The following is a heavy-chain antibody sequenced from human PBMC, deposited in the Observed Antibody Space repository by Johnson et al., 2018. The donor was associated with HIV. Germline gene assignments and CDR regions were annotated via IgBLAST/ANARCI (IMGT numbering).Heavy chain of an antibody. CDR1: GFTFSSYG. V-gene: IGHV3-30*18. Sequence: QVQLVESGGGVVQPGGSLRLSCAASGFTFSSYGMHWVRQAPGKGLEWVAVISYDGSNKYYADSVKGRFTVSRDNSKNTLYLQMNSLRAEDTAVYYCAKEQPARAFDIWGQGTMVTVSS. D-gene: IGHD5-18*01. CDR3: AKEQPARAFDI. J-gene: IGHJ3*02. CDR2: ISYDGSNK.